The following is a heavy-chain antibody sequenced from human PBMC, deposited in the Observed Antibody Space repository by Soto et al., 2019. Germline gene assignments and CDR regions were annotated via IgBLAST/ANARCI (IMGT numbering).Heavy chain of an antibody. Sequence: QLQLQESGSGLVKPSQTLSLTCAVSGGSISSGGYSWSWIRQPPGKGLEWIGYIYHSGSNYYTPSLKSRVTISVDRSKNQFSLKLSSVTAADTAVYYCARGGYDILTGYGYLDYWGQGTLVTVSS. CDR3: ARGGYDILTGYGYLDY. J-gene: IGHJ4*02. CDR1: GGSISSGGYS. D-gene: IGHD3-9*01. V-gene: IGHV4-30-2*01. CDR2: IYHSGSN.